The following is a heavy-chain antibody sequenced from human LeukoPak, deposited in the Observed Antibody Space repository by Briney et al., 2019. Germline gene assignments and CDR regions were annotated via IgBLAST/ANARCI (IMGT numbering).Heavy chain of an antibody. CDR2: IYYSGST. J-gene: IGHJ5*02. CDR1: DDSISDYY. V-gene: IGHV4-59*01. D-gene: IGHD2-2*01. Sequence: TSETLSLTCTVSDDSISDYYRGWIRQPPGKGLEWIGYIYYSGSTNYNPSLKSRVTISVDTSKNQFSLKLSSVTAADTAVYYCARVVPAAIRWFDPWGQGTLVTVSS. CDR3: ARVVPAAIRWFDP.